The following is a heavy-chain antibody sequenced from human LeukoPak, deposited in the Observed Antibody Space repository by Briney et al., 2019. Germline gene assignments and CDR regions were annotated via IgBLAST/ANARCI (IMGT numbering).Heavy chain of an antibody. J-gene: IGHJ4*02. V-gene: IGHV4-39*01. D-gene: IGHD2-2*01. CDR3: ASLYCSSSSCHDLAFDY. Sequence: PSETLSLTCTVSGGSIRSSSYYWGWIRQPPGKGLEWIGSIYYSGSTYYNPSLKSRVTISVHTSKNQFSLKLSSVTAADTAVYYCASLYCSSSSCHDLAFDYWGQGTLVTVSS. CDR2: IYYSGST. CDR1: GGSIRSSSYY.